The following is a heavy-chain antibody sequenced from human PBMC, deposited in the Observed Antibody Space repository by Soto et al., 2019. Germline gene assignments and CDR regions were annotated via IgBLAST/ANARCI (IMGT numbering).Heavy chain of an antibody. CDR2: VDNEGIYT. CDR3: GSVFEY. CDR1: GFTFTNYW. Sequence: PWGSLRLSCAASGFTFTNYWMHCFRQSPDKWLVWVARVDNEGIYTSYADSVKGRFTISRDNAKNTLYLQMNDLRVEDTAVYYCGSVFEYWGQGSLVTVSS. J-gene: IGHJ4*02. V-gene: IGHV3-74*01.